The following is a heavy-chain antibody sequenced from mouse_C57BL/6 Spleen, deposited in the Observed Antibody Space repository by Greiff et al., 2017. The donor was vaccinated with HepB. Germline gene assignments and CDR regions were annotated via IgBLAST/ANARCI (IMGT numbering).Heavy chain of an antibody. J-gene: IGHJ4*01. V-gene: IGHV1-64*01. D-gene: IGHD2-4*01. CDR2: IHPNSGST. CDR3: ARAFTMITTGGYYAMDY. CDR1: GYTFTSYW. Sequence: QVQLQQPGAELVKPGASVKLSCKASGYTFTSYWMHWVKQRPGQGLEWIGMIHPNSGSTNYNEKFKSKATLTVDKSSSTAYMQLSSLTSEDSAVYYCARAFTMITTGGYYAMDYWGQGTSVTVSS.